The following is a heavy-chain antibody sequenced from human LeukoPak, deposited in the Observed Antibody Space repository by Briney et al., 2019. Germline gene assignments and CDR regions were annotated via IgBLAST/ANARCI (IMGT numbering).Heavy chain of an antibody. CDR2: IIPIFGKA. CDR3: ARSPTTVTTLDY. D-gene: IGHD4-11*01. V-gene: IGHV1-69*13. J-gene: IGHJ4*02. CDR1: GGTFLSYA. Sequence: SVKVSCKASGGTFLSYAINWVRQAPGQGLEWMGGIIPIFGKATSAKNFQGRLTITADESTSTAYMELSSLRSEDTAMFYCARSPTTVTTLDYWGQGTLVTVSS.